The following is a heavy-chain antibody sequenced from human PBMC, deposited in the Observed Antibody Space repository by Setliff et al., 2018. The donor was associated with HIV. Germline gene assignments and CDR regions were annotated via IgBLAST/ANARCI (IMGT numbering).Heavy chain of an antibody. Sequence: SETLSLTCTVSGGSISSGTYYWSWIRQPAGKGLGWIGRIYTSGNTKYNPSLKSRVTISVDTSKNQLSLKLSSVTAADTAVYYCARESGLQVRGAMYYYMDVWGTGTTVTVSS. D-gene: IGHD3-10*01. V-gene: IGHV4-61*02. CDR3: ARESGLQVRGAMYYYMDV. J-gene: IGHJ6*03. CDR2: IYTSGNT. CDR1: GGSISSGTYY.